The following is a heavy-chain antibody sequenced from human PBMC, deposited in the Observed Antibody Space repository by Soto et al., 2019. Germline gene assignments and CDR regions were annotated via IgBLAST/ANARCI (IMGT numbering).Heavy chain of an antibody. CDR2: IIPILGIA. V-gene: IGHV1-69*02. CDR1: GGTFSSYT. Sequence: SVKVSCKASGGTFSSYTISWVRQAPGQGLEWMGRIIPILGIANYAQKFQGRVTITADKSTSTAYMELSSLRSEDTAVYYCARGGLRRKGNYYYYYYMDVWGKGTTVTVSS. D-gene: IGHD4-17*01. J-gene: IGHJ6*03. CDR3: ARGGLRRKGNYYYYYYMDV.